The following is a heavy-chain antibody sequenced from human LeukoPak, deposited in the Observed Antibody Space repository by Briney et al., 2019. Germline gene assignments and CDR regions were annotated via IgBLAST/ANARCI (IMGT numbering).Heavy chain of an antibody. J-gene: IGHJ4*02. V-gene: IGHV3-48*04. D-gene: IGHD6-19*01. CDR2: ISSSGSTI. CDR1: GFTFSSYS. CDR3: ARAGGWSRGY. Sequence: GGSLRLSCAASGFTFSSYSMNWVRQAPGKGLEWVSYISSSGSTIYYPDSVKGRFTISRDNAKNSLYLHMNSLRAEDTAVYYCARAGGWSRGYWGQGTLVTVSS.